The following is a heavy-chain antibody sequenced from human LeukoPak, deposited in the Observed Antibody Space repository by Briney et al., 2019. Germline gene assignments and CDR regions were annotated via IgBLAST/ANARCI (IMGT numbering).Heavy chain of an antibody. J-gene: IGHJ1*01. D-gene: IGHD3-10*01. Sequence: KPSETLSLTCAVYGGSFSGYYWSWIRQPPGKGLEWIGEINHSGSTNYNPSLKSRVTISVDTSKNQFSLKLSSVTAADTAVYCCARGRWYYGSGSREGRRYFQHWGQGTLVTVSS. CDR3: ARGRWYYGSGSREGRRYFQH. CDR2: INHSGST. V-gene: IGHV4-34*01. CDR1: GGSFSGYY.